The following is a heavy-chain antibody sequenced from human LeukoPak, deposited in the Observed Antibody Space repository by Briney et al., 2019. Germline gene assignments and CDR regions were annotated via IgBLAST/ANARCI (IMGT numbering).Heavy chain of an antibody. D-gene: IGHD2-21*02. V-gene: IGHV3-30*02. CDR1: GFTFSSYG. Sequence: GGSLRLSCAASGFTFSSYGMHWVRQAPGKGLEWVAFIRYDGSNKYYADSVKGRFTISRDNSKNTLYLQMNSLRAEDTAVYYCAKDVYCGGDCGTPPGYWGQGTLVTVSS. J-gene: IGHJ4*02. CDR2: IRYDGSNK. CDR3: AKDVYCGGDCGTPPGY.